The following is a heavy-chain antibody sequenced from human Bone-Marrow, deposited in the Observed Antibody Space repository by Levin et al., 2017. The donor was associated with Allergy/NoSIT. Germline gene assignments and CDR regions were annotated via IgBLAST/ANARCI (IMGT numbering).Heavy chain of an antibody. CDR2: IDWDGTTT. CDR3: AKDNIPREARYFHS. CDR1: GFTFDDYS. J-gene: IGHJ4*02. V-gene: IGHV3-43*01. D-gene: IGHD2-2*02. Sequence: SGESLKISCAASGFTFDDYSMHWVRQVPGKGLEWVSLIDWDGTTTLYADSVKGRFTLSRDNSKNSPYLQKNGLRTEDTAFYYCAKDNIPREARYFHSWGQGTLVTVSS.